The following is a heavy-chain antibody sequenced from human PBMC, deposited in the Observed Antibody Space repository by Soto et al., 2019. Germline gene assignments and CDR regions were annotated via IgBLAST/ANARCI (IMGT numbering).Heavy chain of an antibody. V-gene: IGHV1-2*04. CDR3: ARDRALYYYYYGMDV. CDR1: GGTFSSYA. D-gene: IGHD3-10*01. Sequence: ASVKVSCKASGGTFSSYAISWVRQAPGQGLEWMGWINPNSGGTNYAQKFQGWVTMTRDTSISTAYMELSRLRSDDTAVYYCARDRALYYYYYGMDVWGQGTTVTVSS. CDR2: INPNSGGT. J-gene: IGHJ6*02.